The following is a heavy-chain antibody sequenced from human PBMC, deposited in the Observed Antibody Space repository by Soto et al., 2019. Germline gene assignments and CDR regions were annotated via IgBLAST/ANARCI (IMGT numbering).Heavy chain of an antibody. J-gene: IGHJ4*02. V-gene: IGHV3-23*01. CDR3: AKDHWGSY. Sequence: PGGSLRLSCAASGFTFDGYAMSWVRQAPGKGLEWVSAISTSGGNTFYAVSVKGRFTITRDNSKNTLYLQMNSLRTEDPAVYYCAKDHWGSYSGQGTMVTVSS. D-gene: IGHD3-16*01. CDR2: ISTSGGNT. CDR1: GFTFDGYA.